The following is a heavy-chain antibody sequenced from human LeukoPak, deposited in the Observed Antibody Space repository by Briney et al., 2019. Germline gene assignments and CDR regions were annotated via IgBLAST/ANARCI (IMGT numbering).Heavy chain of an antibody. Sequence: GGSLRLSCAASGFTFNNYNMNWVRQAPGRALEWVSSITSSGTYIFYADSVKGRFTISRDNSKNTLYLQMNSLRAEDTAVYYCAKLGTPWGQGTLVTVSS. D-gene: IGHD7-27*01. CDR2: ITSSGTYI. CDR1: GFTFNNYN. J-gene: IGHJ5*02. CDR3: AKLGTP. V-gene: IGHV3-21*04.